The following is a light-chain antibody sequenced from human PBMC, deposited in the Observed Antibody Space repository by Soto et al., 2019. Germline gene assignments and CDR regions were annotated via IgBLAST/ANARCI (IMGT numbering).Light chain of an antibody. CDR1: KYDLGAYNF. CDR2: EVS. CDR3: SSYSSSSTPYV. J-gene: IGLJ1*01. Sequence: QFALTQPASVSGSPGQSITISCTGTKYDLGAYNFVSWYQQHPGKAPKLMIYEVSNRPSGVSNRFSGSKSGSTASLTISGLQTEDEADYYCSSYSSSSTPYVFGTGTKGTVL. V-gene: IGLV2-14*01.